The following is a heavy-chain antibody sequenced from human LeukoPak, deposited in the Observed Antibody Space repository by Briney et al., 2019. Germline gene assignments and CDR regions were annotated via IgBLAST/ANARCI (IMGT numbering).Heavy chain of an antibody. Sequence: ASVKVSCKAFGGTFSSYAISWVRQAPGQGLEWMGRIIPILGIANYAQKFQGRVTITADKSTSTAYMELSSLRSEDTAVYYCAGETRPEPDAFDIWGQGTMVTVSS. CDR1: GGTFSSYA. V-gene: IGHV1-69*04. D-gene: IGHD1-14*01. J-gene: IGHJ3*02. CDR2: IIPILGIA. CDR3: AGETRPEPDAFDI.